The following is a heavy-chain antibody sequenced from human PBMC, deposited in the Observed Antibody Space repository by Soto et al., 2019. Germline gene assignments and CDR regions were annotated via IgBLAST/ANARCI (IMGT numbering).Heavy chain of an antibody. D-gene: IGHD3-10*01. CDR2: IIPILGIA. J-gene: IGHJ6*02. CDR3: ASEMGLTMVRGGIGYYGMDV. V-gene: IGHV1-69*02. Sequence: QVQLVQSGAEVKKPGSSVKVSCKASGGTFSSYTISWVRQAPGQGLEWMGRIIPILGIANYAQKFQGRVTITAHKSTSTAYMELSSLRSEDTAVYYWASEMGLTMVRGGIGYYGMDVWGQGTTVTVSS. CDR1: GGTFSSYT.